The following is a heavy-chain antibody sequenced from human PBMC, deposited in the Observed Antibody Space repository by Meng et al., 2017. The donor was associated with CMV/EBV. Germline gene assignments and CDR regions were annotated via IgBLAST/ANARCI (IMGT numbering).Heavy chain of an antibody. CDR2: INPNSGGT. V-gene: IGHV1-2*02. CDR1: GYTFTGYY. CDR3: ARQEAERSIAARQYYYYGMDV. D-gene: IGHD6-6*01. J-gene: IGHJ6*02. Sequence: ASVKVSCKASGYTFTGYYMHWVRQAPGQGLEWMGWINPNSGGTNYAQKFQGRVTMTRDTSISTAYMELSRLRSDDTAVYYCARQEAERSIAARQYYYYGMDVWGQGTTVTVSS.